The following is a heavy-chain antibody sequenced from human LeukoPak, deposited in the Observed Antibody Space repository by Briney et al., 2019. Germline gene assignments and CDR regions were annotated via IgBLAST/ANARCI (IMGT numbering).Heavy chain of an antibody. CDR1: GGSISSYY. CDR3: AAGSGNYSYYYYMDV. J-gene: IGHJ6*03. Sequence: SETLSLTCTVSGGSISSYYWSWIRQPPGKGLEWIGYIYYSGTTSYNPSLKSRVTISVDTSKNQFSLKLSSVTAADTAVYYCAAGSGNYSYYYYMDVWGKGTTVIISS. V-gene: IGHV4-59*01. D-gene: IGHD3-10*01. CDR2: IYYSGTT.